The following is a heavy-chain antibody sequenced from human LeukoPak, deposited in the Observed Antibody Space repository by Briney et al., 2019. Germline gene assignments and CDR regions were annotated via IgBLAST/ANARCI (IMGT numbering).Heavy chain of an antibody. CDR3: ARGHIVVVPAAPWFDP. Sequence: SETLSLTCAVYGGSFSSYYWTWISQPPGKWLEWIGEINHSGSTNYNPSLKSRVTISVDTSKNQFSLKLSSVTAADTAVYYCARGHIVVVPAAPWFDPWGQGTLVTVSS. CDR1: GGSFSSYY. J-gene: IGHJ5*02. V-gene: IGHV4-34*01. CDR2: INHSGST. D-gene: IGHD2-2*01.